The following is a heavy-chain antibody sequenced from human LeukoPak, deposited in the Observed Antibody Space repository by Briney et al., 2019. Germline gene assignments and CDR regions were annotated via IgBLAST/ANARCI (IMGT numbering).Heavy chain of an antibody. Sequence: PGGSLRLSCAASVFTFSSYAMSWVRQAPGKGLEWVSAIIGSGGSTYYADSVKGRFTISRDNSKNTLYLQMNSLRAEDTAVYYCAKSQGTMVRGVIPPSDPWGQGTLVTVSS. V-gene: IGHV3-23*01. J-gene: IGHJ5*02. D-gene: IGHD3-10*01. CDR3: AKSQGTMVRGVIPPSDP. CDR2: IIGSGGST. CDR1: VFTFSSYA.